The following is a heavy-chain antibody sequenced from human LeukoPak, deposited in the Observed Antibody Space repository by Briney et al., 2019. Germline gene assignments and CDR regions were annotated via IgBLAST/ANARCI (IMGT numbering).Heavy chain of an antibody. J-gene: IGHJ2*01. V-gene: IGHV3-74*01. CDR1: AFTFSSYW. CDR2: INSDGSST. CDR3: ARGSDCSGGSCYSYWYFDL. Sequence: GGSLRLSCAASAFTFSSYWMHWVRHAPGKGLVWVSRINSDGSSTSYADAVKGRFTISRDNAKNTLYLQMNSLRAEDTAMYYCARGSDCSGGSCYSYWYFDLWGRGTLVTVSS. D-gene: IGHD2-15*01.